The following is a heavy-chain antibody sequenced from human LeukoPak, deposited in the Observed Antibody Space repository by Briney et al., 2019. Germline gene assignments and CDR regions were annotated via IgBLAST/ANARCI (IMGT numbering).Heavy chain of an antibody. V-gene: IGHV4-34*01. D-gene: IGHD3-16*02. Sequence: PSETLSLTCAVYGGSFSGYYWSWIRQPPGKGLEWIGEINHSGNTNYNPSLKSRVTISVGTSKNQFSLKLSSVTAADTAVYYCARAWGSYRYYYMDVWGKGTTVTISS. CDR3: ARAWGSYRYYYMDV. CDR2: INHSGNT. CDR1: GGSFSGYY. J-gene: IGHJ6*03.